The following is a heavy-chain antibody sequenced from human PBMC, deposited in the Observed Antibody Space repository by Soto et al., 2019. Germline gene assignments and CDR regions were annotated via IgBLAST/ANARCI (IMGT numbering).Heavy chain of an antibody. J-gene: IGHJ4*02. CDR3: ARDRHSGSHEAFGY. CDR2: IIPIFGTA. CDR1: GGSFSSYA. Sequence: GASVEFFCKASGGSFSSYAIIWVRQAPGQGLEWMGGIIPIFGTANYAQKFQGRVTITADESTSTAYMELSSLRSEDTAVYYCARDRHSGSHEAFGYWGQGSLVTVSS. D-gene: IGHD1-26*01. V-gene: IGHV1-69*13.